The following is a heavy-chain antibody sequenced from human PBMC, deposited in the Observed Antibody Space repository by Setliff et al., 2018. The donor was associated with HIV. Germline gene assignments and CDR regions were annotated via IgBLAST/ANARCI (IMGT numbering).Heavy chain of an antibody. Sequence: VASVKVSCKASGGTFSSHAISWVRQAPGQGLEWMGGIIPIFGTANYAQKFQGRVTITADESTSTAYMELNSLRSEDTALYYCARDGGPGSAWGDYSYYYTMDVWGKGTTVTVSS. J-gene: IGHJ6*03. CDR2: IIPIFGTA. V-gene: IGHV1-69*13. CDR3: ARDGGPGSAWGDYSYYYTMDV. CDR1: GGTFSSHA. D-gene: IGHD6-19*01.